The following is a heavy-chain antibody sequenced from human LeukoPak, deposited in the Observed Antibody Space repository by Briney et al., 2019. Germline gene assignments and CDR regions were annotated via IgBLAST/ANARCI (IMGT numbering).Heavy chain of an antibody. CDR1: GVSISNYY. Sequence: PSETLSLTCTVSGVSISNYYWTWIRQPPGKGLEWIGYIYYSGSTNYNPSLKSRVTISVDTSKNQFSLKLSSVTAADTAVYYCARDYYYYYGMDVWGQGTTVTVSS. J-gene: IGHJ6*02. CDR3: ARDYYYYYGMDV. V-gene: IGHV4-59*01. CDR2: IYYSGST.